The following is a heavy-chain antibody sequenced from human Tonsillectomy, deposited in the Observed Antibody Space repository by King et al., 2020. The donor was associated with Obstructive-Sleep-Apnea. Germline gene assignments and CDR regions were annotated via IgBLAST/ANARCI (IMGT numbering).Heavy chain of an antibody. D-gene: IGHD3-9*01. CDR2: IYHSGST. V-gene: IGHV4-30-2*01. CDR1: GGSISSGGYS. Sequence: QLQESGSGLVKPSQTLSLTCAVSGGSISSGGYSWSWIRQPPGKGLEWIGYIYHSGSTYYNPSLKSRVTISVDRSKNQFSLKLSSVTAADTAVYYCARAEVYYDILTGYSSLNYFDYWGQGTLVTVSS. J-gene: IGHJ4*02. CDR3: ARAEVYYDILTGYSSLNYFDY.